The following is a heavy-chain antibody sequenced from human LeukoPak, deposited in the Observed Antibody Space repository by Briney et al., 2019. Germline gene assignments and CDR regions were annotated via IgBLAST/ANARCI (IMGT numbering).Heavy chain of an antibody. V-gene: IGHV3-23*01. Sequence: PGGSLRLSCAASGFTFSSYAMSWVRQAPGKGLEWVSAISGSGGSTYYADSVKGRFTISRDNSKNTLYLQMNSLRAEDTAVYYCAKATTFIVGAPSDYWGQGTLVTVSS. CDR1: GFTFSSYA. D-gene: IGHD1-26*01. CDR3: AKATTFIVGAPSDY. CDR2: ISGSGGST. J-gene: IGHJ4*02.